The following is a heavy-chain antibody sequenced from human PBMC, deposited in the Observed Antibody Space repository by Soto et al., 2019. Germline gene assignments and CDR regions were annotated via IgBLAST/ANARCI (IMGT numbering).Heavy chain of an antibody. Sequence: SETLSLTCAVYGGSFSGYYWSWIRQPPGKGLEWIGEINHSGSTNYNPSLKSRVTISVDTSKNQFSLKLSSVTAADTAVYYCARGQYYGSRGFDPWGQGTLVTVSS. CDR2: INHSGST. J-gene: IGHJ5*02. CDR1: GGSFSGYY. CDR3: ARGQYYGSRGFDP. V-gene: IGHV4-34*01. D-gene: IGHD3-10*01.